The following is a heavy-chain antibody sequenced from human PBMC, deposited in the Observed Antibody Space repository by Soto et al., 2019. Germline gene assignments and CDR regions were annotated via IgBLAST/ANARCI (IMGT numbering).Heavy chain of an antibody. Sequence: PSETLSLTCAVYGESFNDHYWSCIRQPPGKGLEWIGEINHSGNTNYNPSLKSRVTISVDTSKNQFSLKLSSVSAADTAVYYCARSPIGPEYESGVFDYWGQGTLVTVSS. J-gene: IGHJ4*02. CDR1: GESFNDHY. V-gene: IGHV4-34*01. D-gene: IGHD2-8*01. CDR2: INHSGNT. CDR3: ARSPIGPEYESGVFDY.